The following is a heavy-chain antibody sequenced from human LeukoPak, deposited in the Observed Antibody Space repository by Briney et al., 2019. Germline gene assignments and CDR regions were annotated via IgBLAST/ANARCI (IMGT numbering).Heavy chain of an antibody. CDR3: ARGFGGFDP. CDR1: GFTFSTYE. V-gene: IGHV3-48*03. D-gene: IGHD3-16*01. CDR2: ISSSGTTI. J-gene: IGHJ5*02. Sequence: GGSLRLSCAASGFTFSTYELNWVRQAPGKGLEWVSYISSSGTTIYDADSVKGRFTISRDNAKSSLYLQMNSLRAEDTAVYYCARGFGGFDPWGQGTLVTVSS.